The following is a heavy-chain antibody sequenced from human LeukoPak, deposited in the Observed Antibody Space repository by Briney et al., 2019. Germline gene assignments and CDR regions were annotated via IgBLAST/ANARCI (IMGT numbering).Heavy chain of an antibody. CDR3: ARVVTTAMVSFNWFDP. Sequence: SVKVSCKASGGTFSSYAISWVRQAPGQGLEWMGGIIPIFGTANYAQKFQGRVTITADESTSTAYMELSSLRSEDTAVYYCARVVTTAMVSFNWFDPLGQGTLVSVSS. CDR1: GGTFSSYA. V-gene: IGHV1-69*13. J-gene: IGHJ5*02. CDR2: IIPIFGTA. D-gene: IGHD5-18*01.